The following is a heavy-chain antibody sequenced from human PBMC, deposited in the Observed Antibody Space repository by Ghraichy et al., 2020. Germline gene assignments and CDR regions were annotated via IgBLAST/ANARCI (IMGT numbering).Heavy chain of an antibody. J-gene: IGHJ2*01. D-gene: IGHD5-12*01. Sequence: GGSLRLSCAASGFTFSSYDMHWVRQPIGKGLEWVSVIGIAGDTYYPGSVKGRFTISRENAKNSLYLQMNSMRAGDTAMYYCARGIMATHRDWYFDLLGRGTLVTVSS. V-gene: IGHV3-13*01. CDR3: ARGIMATHRDWYFDL. CDR1: GFTFSSYD. CDR2: IGIAGDT.